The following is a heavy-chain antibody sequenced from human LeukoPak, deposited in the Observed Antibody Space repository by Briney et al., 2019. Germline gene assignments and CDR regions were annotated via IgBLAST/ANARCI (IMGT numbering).Heavy chain of an antibody. J-gene: IGHJ4*02. D-gene: IGHD6-19*01. V-gene: IGHV3-23*01. CDR3: AKDKVAAQTYYFDY. Sequence: SGGSLRLSCAASGFTFSSYAMSWVRQAPGKGLEWVSAISGSGGSTYYADSVKGRFTVSRDNSKNTLYLQMNSLRAEDTAVYYFAKDKVAAQTYYFDYWGQGTLVTVSS. CDR1: GFTFSSYA. CDR2: ISGSGGST.